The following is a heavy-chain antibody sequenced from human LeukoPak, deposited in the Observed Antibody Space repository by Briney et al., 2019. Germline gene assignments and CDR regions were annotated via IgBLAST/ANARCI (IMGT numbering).Heavy chain of an antibody. CDR2: ISSGGNYR. Sequence: GGSLRLYCAASGFTFSSYEINWVRQAPGKGLEWVSYISSGGNYRYYADSVKGRFTISRDNARNSLYLQMNSLRAEDTAVYYCSRGRNAYTFDNWGQGTLVTVSS. J-gene: IGHJ4*02. CDR1: GFTFSSYE. D-gene: IGHD5-24*01. V-gene: IGHV3-48*03. CDR3: SRGRNAYTFDN.